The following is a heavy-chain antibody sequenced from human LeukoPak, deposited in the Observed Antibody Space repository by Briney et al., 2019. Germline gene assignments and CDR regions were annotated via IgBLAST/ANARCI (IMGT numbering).Heavy chain of an antibody. CDR1: GFTFSSYA. CDR3: AKDSYTYYYDSSGYRYFDY. J-gene: IGHJ4*02. V-gene: IGHV3-23*01. Sequence: PGGSLRLSCAASGFTFSSYAMSWVRQAPGKGLEWVSAISGSGGSTYYADSVKGRFTISRDNSKNTLYLQMNSLRAEDTAVYYCAKDSYTYYYDSSGYRYFDYWGQGTLVTVSS. D-gene: IGHD3-22*01. CDR2: ISGSGGST.